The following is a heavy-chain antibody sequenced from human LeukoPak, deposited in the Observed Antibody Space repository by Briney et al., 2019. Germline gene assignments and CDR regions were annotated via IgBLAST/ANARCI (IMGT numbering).Heavy chain of an antibody. J-gene: IGHJ3*02. CDR1: GFTFSSYW. CDR3: ARESTSAYCGGDCYSDAFDI. Sequence: GGSLRLSCPASGFTFSSYWMHWVRQAPGKGLVWVSRINSDGSSTSYADSVKGRFTISRDNAKNTLYLQMNSLRAEDTAVYYCARESTSAYCGGDCYSDAFDIWGQGTMVTVSS. D-gene: IGHD2-21*02. V-gene: IGHV3-74*01. CDR2: INSDGSST.